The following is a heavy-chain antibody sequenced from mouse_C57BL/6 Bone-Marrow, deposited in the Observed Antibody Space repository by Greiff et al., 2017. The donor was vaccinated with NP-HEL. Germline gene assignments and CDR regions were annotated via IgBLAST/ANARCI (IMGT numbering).Heavy chain of an antibody. CDR2: IRNKANNHAT. D-gene: IGHD1-1*01. Sequence: EVHLVESGGGLVQPGGSMKLSCAASGFTFSDAWMDWVRQSPEKGLEWVAEIRNKANNHATYYAESVKGRFTISRDDSKSSVYLQMNSLRAEDTGIYYCTRRGTVASPDYWGQGTTLTVSS. J-gene: IGHJ2*01. CDR1: GFTFSDAW. CDR3: TRRGTVASPDY. V-gene: IGHV6-6*01.